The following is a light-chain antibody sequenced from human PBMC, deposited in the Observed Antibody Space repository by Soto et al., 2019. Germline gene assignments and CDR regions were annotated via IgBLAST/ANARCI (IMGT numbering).Light chain of an antibody. CDR2: AAS. J-gene: IGKJ4*01. CDR1: QGINSY. Sequence: DIQLTQSPSFLSASIGARVTITCRARQGINSYLAWYQQKPGKAPKLLIFAASTLQSGVPSRFSGSGSGTGFTLTISSLQPEDFATYYCQQLNTYPLTFGGGTKVDIK. V-gene: IGKV1-9*01. CDR3: QQLNTYPLT.